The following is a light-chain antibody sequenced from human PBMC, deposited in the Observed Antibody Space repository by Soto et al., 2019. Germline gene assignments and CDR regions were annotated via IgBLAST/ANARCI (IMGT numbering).Light chain of an antibody. CDR1: QSVSSN. CDR3: QQYNNWHPL. J-gene: IGKJ3*01. CDR2: GAS. Sequence: EIVMTQSPATLSVSPGERATLSCRASQSVSSNLAWYQQKPGQAPRLLIYGASTRATGIPARFSGSGSGTELTLTISSLQSEDFALYYCQQYNNWHPLFGPGTKVDIK. V-gene: IGKV3-15*01.